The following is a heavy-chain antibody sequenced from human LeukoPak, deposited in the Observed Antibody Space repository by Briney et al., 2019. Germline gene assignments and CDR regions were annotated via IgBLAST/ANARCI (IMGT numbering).Heavy chain of an antibody. D-gene: IGHD6-19*01. CDR2: IYPSDSDT. CDR1: GYSFTSYW. J-gene: IGHJ4*02. Sequence: GESLKISCKGSGYSFTSYWIGWVRQMPGKGLQWVGIIYPSDSDTRYSPSFRGQVTISADESISTAYLQWSSLKASDTAMYYCARGVDSSAWAYYFDYWGQGTLVTVSS. V-gene: IGHV5-51*01. CDR3: ARGVDSSAWAYYFDY.